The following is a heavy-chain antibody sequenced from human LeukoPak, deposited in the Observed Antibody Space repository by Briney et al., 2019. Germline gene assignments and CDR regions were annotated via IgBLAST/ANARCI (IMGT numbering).Heavy chain of an antibody. CDR1: GFTFSSYA. V-gene: IGHV3-23*01. CDR3: ATRPASETYYGVLDY. CDR2: ISWNSGSI. J-gene: IGHJ4*02. Sequence: GGSLRLSCAASGFTFSSYAMSWVRQAPGKGLEWVSGISWNSGSIGYADSVKGRFTISRDNSKNTLYLQMNSLRAEDTAVYYCATRPASETYYGVLDYWGQGTLVTVSS. D-gene: IGHD3-16*01.